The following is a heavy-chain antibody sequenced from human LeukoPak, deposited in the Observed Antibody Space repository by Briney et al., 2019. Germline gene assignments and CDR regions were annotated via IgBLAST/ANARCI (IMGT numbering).Heavy chain of an antibody. J-gene: IGHJ4*02. Sequence: KPSETLSLTCTVSGGSISSSSYYWGWIRQPPGKGLEWIGEINHSGSTNYNPSLKSRVTISVDTSKNQFSLKLSSVTAADTAVYYCARHIARDYVWGSYRGGAGFDYWGQGTLVTVSS. CDR3: ARHIARDYVWGSYRGGAGFDY. CDR1: GGSISSSSYY. CDR2: INHSGST. V-gene: IGHV4-39*01. D-gene: IGHD3-16*02.